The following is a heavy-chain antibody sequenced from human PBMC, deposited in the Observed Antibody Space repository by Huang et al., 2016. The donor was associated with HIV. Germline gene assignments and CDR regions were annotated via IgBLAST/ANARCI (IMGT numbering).Heavy chain of an antibody. Sequence: EVQLLESGGGLVQPGGSLRLSCAASGFTFSSYAMSWVRQAPGKGRGWCAAISGSGGSTYYADAVKGRFTISRENSKNTVYLQMNSLRAEDTAVYYCAKSSSWYDGFDPWGQGTLVTVSS. D-gene: IGHD6-13*01. CDR1: GFTFSSYA. CDR2: ISGSGGST. J-gene: IGHJ5*02. CDR3: AKSSSWYDGFDP. V-gene: IGHV3-23*01.